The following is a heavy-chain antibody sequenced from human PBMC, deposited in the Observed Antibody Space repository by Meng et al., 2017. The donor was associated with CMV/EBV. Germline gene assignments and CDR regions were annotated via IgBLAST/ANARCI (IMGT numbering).Heavy chain of an antibody. V-gene: IGHV4-39*07. Sequence: GSLRLSCTVSGGSISSSSYYWDWIRQPPGKGLEWIGRIYYSGSTYYNPSLKSRVTISVDTSKNQFSLKLSSVTAADTAVYYCARGGGSYYYYYYGMDVWGQGTTVTVSS. J-gene: IGHJ6*02. D-gene: IGHD1-26*01. CDR1: GGSISSSSYY. CDR2: IYYSGST. CDR3: ARGGGSYYYYYYGMDV.